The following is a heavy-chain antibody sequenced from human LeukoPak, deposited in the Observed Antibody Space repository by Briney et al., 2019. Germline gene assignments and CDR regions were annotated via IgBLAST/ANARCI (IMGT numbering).Heavy chain of an antibody. Sequence: GGSLRLSCAASGFTFSSYSMNWVRQAPGKGLEWVSYISSSSSTIYYADSVKGRFTISRDNAKNSLYLQMNSLRAEDTAVYHCARDNIYYYYMDVWGKGTTVTVSS. CDR1: GFTFSSYS. V-gene: IGHV3-48*01. CDR2: ISSSSSTI. J-gene: IGHJ6*03. CDR3: ARDNIYYYYMDV.